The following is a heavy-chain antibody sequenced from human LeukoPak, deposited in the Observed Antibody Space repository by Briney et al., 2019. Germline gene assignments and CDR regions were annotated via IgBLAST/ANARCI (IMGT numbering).Heavy chain of an antibody. Sequence: PGESLKISCKGSGYSFTSYWIGWVRQMPGKGLEWMGIIYPGDSDTRYSPSFQGQVTISADKSISTAYLQWSSLKASDTAMYYCARGVEDHYDSSGYYDYFDYWAREPWSPSPQ. CDR3: ARGVEDHYDSSGYYDYFDY. CDR2: IYPGDSDT. D-gene: IGHD3-22*01. V-gene: IGHV5-51*01. CDR1: GYSFTSYW. J-gene: IGHJ4*02.